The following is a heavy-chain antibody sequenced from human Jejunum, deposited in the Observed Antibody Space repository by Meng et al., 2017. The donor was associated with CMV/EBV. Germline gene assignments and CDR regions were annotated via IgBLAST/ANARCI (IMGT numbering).Heavy chain of an antibody. CDR1: GGNFSSYA. J-gene: IGHJ4*02. CDR2: IIPIFETP. CDR3: ARGGWELLPFDY. V-gene: IGHV1-69*05. Sequence: KASGGNFSSYAISWVRQAPGQGLEWMGGIIPIFETPNYAQRFQGRVTMTTDESTSTAYMELSSLRSDDTAVYYCARGGWELLPFDYWGQGTLVTVSS. D-gene: IGHD1-26*01.